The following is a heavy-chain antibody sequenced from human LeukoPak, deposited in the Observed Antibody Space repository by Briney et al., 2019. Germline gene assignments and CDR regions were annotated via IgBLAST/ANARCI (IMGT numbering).Heavy chain of an antibody. CDR3: ARFGYSGWNLEY. J-gene: IGHJ4*02. Sequence: GWSLRLSCAASGFSFRDFWMTWVRQAPGKGLEWVANINQGGSVKYYVDSVKGRFTISRDDAKSSLYVQMNSLRDEDTAVYYCARFGYSGWNLEYWGQGTLVTVSS. CDR1: GFSFRDFW. CDR2: INQGGSVK. V-gene: IGHV3-7*01. D-gene: IGHD5-12*01.